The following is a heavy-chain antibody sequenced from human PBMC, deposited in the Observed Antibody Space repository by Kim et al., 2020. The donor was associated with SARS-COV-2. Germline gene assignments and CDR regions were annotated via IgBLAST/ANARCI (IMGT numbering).Heavy chain of an antibody. CDR1: GFTFSSYS. Sequence: GGSLRLSCAASGFTFSSYSMNWVRQAPGKGLEWVSYISSSSSTIYYADSVKGRFTISRDNAKNSLYLQMNSLRDEDTAVYYCAGQPILTGSRGSLPDPHRVPWGQGTLVTVSS. D-gene: IGHD3-9*01. J-gene: IGHJ5*02. V-gene: IGHV3-48*02. CDR2: ISSSSSTI. CDR3: AGQPILTGSRGSLPDPHRVP.